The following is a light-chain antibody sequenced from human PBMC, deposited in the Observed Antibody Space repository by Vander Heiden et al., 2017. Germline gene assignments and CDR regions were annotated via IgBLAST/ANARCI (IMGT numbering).Light chain of an antibody. V-gene: IGKV1-33*01. Sequence: DIQMTQSPSSLSASVGGRVTITCQASQDIGKYLNWYQQKPGKAPKLLIYDASNVETGVPSGFSGSGSGTDFTFTISSLQPEDIATYYCQQYDNLPRTFGGGTKVEIK. CDR2: DAS. CDR1: QDIGKY. CDR3: QQYDNLPRT. J-gene: IGKJ4*01.